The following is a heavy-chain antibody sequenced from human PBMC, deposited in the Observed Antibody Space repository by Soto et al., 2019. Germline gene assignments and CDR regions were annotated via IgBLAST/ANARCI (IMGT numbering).Heavy chain of an antibody. CDR2: MNPNSGNT. CDR1: GYTFTSYD. CDR3: ARGIKYGAYSRWFDP. Sequence: ASVKVSCKASGYTFTSYDINWVRQATGQGLEYLGWMNPNSGNTAYVQKFQGRVTMTWDTSITTAYMELSSLRSEDTAVYFCARGIKYGAYSRWFDPWGQGTLVPSPQ. J-gene: IGHJ5*02. D-gene: IGHD4-17*01. V-gene: IGHV1-8*01.